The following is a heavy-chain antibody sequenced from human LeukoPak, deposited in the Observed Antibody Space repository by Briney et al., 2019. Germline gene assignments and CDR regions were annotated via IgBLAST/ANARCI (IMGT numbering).Heavy chain of an antibody. CDR2: ISSSSSYI. V-gene: IGHV3-21*01. Sequence: PGGSLRLSCAASGFTFSSYSMNWVRQAPGKGLEWVSSISSSSSYIYYADSVKGRFTISRDNAKNSLHLQMNSLRAEDTAVYYCARGMEDIVVVPALPYYYGMDVWGQGTTVTVSS. CDR3: ARGMEDIVVVPALPYYYGMDV. CDR1: GFTFSSYS. J-gene: IGHJ6*02. D-gene: IGHD2-2*01.